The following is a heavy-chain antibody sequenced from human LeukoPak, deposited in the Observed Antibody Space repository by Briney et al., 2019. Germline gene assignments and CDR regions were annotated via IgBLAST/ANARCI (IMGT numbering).Heavy chain of an antibody. CDR2: IWSDGTNR. D-gene: IGHD4-11*01. CDR3: AKDAQRGFDYSNSLEY. CDR1: GFTFSHYG. V-gene: IGHV3-33*06. J-gene: IGHJ4*02. Sequence: PGGSLRLSCAAAGFTFSHYGMHWVRQAPGKGLEWVAVIWSDGTNRYYAESVKGRFTISGDDSAKTVYLQMNSLRREDTGVYYCAKDAQRGFDYSNSLEYWGQGTPVTVST.